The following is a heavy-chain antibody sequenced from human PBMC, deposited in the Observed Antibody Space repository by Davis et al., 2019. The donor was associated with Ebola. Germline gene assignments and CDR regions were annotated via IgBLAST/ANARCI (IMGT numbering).Heavy chain of an antibody. CDR2: IYYSGST. J-gene: IGHJ6*04. D-gene: IGHD2-2*01. V-gene: IGHV4-61*01. CDR1: GGSVSSGSYY. Sequence: SETLSLTCTVSGGSVSSGSYYWSWIRQPPGKGLEWIGYIYYSGSTNYNPSLKSRVTTSVDTSKNQFSLKLSSVTAADTAVYYCARGLNRFADIVVVPAAMRGQNYYYYGMDVWGKGTTVTVSS. CDR3: ARGLNRFADIVVVPAAMRGQNYYYYGMDV.